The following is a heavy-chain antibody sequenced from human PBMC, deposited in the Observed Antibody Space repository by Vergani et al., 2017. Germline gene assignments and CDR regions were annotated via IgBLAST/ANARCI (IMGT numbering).Heavy chain of an antibody. V-gene: IGHV3-48*03. CDR3: AKGYYFDY. CDR2: ISSSGSTM. CDR1: GFTFSSYE. Sequence: VQLVESGGGVVQPGRSLRLSCAASGFTFSSYEMNWVRQAPGKGLEWVSYISSSGSTMYYADSVKGRFTISRDNAKNSLYLQMNSLRAEDTALYYCAKGYYFDYWGQGTLVTVSS. J-gene: IGHJ4*02.